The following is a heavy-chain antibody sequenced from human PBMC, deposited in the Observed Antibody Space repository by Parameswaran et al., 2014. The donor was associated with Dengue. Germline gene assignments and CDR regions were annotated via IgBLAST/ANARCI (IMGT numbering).Heavy chain of an antibody. CDR2: IYPGDSET. CDR1: GYSFTSYW. CDR3: ARPTDSTSSGCFDS. J-gene: IGHJ5*01. D-gene: IGHD6-6*01. Sequence: GSLRLSCKGSGYSFTSYWIAWVRQRPGKGLEWMGVIYPGDSETRYSPSFQGQVTFSADKSISTAYLQWSSLKASDTAMYYCARPTDSTSSGCFDSWGPGNPGHRLL. V-gene: IGHV5-51*01.